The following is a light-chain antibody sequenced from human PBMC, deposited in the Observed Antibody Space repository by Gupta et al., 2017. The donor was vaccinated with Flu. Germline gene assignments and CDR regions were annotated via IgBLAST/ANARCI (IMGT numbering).Light chain of an antibody. V-gene: IGKV3-20*01. CDR2: GAS. CDR3: QQQDSSPVT. J-gene: IGKJ2*01. Sequence: EIVLTQSPGTLSLSPRERATLSCRASQSIIRYLAWYQQKPGQAPRLLINGASTRANGLPDRFSGSGSGTEFTLTISRREPEDFAVYYCQQQDSSPVTFGQGTKLDIK. CDR1: QSIIRY.